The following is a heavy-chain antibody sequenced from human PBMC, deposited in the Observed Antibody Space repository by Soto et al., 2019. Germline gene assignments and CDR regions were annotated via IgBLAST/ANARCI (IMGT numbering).Heavy chain of an antibody. CDR2: INPNSGGT. Sequence: ASVKVSCKASGYTFTGYYMHWVRQAPGQGLEWMGWINPNSGGTNYAQKFQGRVTMTRDTSISTAYMELSRLRSDDTAAYYCARAPNPYSSSSGWFDPWGQGTLVTVSS. D-gene: IGHD6-6*01. V-gene: IGHV1-2*02. J-gene: IGHJ5*02. CDR3: ARAPNPYSSSSGWFDP. CDR1: GYTFTGYY.